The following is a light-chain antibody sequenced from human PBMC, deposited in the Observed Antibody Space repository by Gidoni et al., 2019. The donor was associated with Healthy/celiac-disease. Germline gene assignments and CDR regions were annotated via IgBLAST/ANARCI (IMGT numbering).Light chain of an antibody. CDR3: QQYNSYSRT. CDR2: KAS. V-gene: IGKV1-5*03. Sequence: DIQMTQPPSTLSASVGDRVTITCRASQSISSWLAWYQQKPGKAPKLLIYKASSLESGVPSRFSGSGSGTEFTLTISSLQPDDFATYYCQQYNSYSRTFXXXTKLEIK. J-gene: IGKJ2*02. CDR1: QSISSW.